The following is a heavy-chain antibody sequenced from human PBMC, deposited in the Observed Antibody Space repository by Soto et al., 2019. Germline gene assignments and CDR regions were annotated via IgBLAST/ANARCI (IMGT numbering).Heavy chain of an antibody. D-gene: IGHD3-3*01. CDR1: GYTFTSYD. J-gene: IGHJ6*02. V-gene: IGHV1-8*01. CDR2: MNPNSGNT. Sequence: ASVKVSCKASGYTFTSYDINWVRQATGQGLEWMGWMNPNSGNTGYAQKFQGRVTMTRNTSISTAYMELSSLGSEDTAVYYCARGGGVVIYLYYYYYGMDVWGQGTTVTVSS. CDR3: ARGGGVVIYLYYYYYGMDV.